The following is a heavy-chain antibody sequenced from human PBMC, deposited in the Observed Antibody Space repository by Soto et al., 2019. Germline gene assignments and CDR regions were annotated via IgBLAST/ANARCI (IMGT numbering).Heavy chain of an antibody. CDR2: AYYRSKWYN. Sequence: SQTLSLTCAISGDSVSSNSAAWNWIRQSPSRGLEWLGRAYYRSKWYNDYAVSVKSRITINPDTSKNQFSLQLNSVTPEDTAVYYCARETTVVTPSNWFDPWGQGTLVTVSS. D-gene: IGHD4-17*01. CDR1: GDSVSSNSAA. J-gene: IGHJ5*02. CDR3: ARETTVVTPSNWFDP. V-gene: IGHV6-1*01.